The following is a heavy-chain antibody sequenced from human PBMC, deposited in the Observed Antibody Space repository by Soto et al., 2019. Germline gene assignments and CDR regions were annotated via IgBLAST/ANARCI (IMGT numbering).Heavy chain of an antibody. CDR2: INPNSGGT. Sequence: QVQLVQSGAEVKKPGASVKVSCKASGYTFTGYYIHWVRQAPGQGFEWMGWINPNSGGTNFAQKFQGWVTMTRDTSINTAYMELSRLTSDDTAVYYCARGGFGVVIRMDAWGQGTTVTVSS. CDR3: ARGGFGVVIRMDA. D-gene: IGHD3-3*01. CDR1: GYTFTGYY. V-gene: IGHV1-2*04. J-gene: IGHJ6*02.